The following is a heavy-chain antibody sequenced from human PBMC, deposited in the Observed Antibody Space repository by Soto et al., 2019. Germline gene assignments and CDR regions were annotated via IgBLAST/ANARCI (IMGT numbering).Heavy chain of an antibody. V-gene: IGHV1-18*01. CDR3: ARFLNRANYYYYYMDV. CDR2: ISAYNGNT. J-gene: IGHJ6*03. CDR1: GYTFTSYG. Sequence: ASVKVSCKASGYTFTSYGISWVRQAPGQGLEWMGWISAYNGNTNYAQKLQGRVTMTTDTTTSTAYMELRSLRSDDTAVYYCARFLNRANYYYYYMDVWGKGTTVTVSS.